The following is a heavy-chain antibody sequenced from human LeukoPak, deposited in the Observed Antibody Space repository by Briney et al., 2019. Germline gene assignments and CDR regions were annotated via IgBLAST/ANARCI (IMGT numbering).Heavy chain of an antibody. J-gene: IGHJ6*02. Sequence: GGSLRLSCAASGFSFSSYWMNWVRQAPGKGLEWVANIKQDGSEKYYVDSVKGRFTISRDNAKNSLYLQMNSLRAEDTAVYYCAVLHYYAMDVWGQGTTVTVSS. V-gene: IGHV3-7*03. CDR2: IKQDGSEK. CDR3: AVLHYYAMDV. CDR1: GFSFSSYW. D-gene: IGHD2-8*01.